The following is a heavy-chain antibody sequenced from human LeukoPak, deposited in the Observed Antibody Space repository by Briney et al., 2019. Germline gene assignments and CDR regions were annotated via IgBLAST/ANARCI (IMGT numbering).Heavy chain of an antibody. CDR1: GYTFTSYY. V-gene: IGHV1-46*01. CDR3: ARPAGCSGGSCYPNRNAFDI. D-gene: IGHD2-15*01. CDR2: INPSGGST. J-gene: IGHJ3*02. Sequence: ASVKVSCKASGYTFTSYYMHWVRQAPGQGLEWMGIINPSGGSTSYAQKFQGRVTMTRDMSTSTVYMELSSLRSEDTAVYYCARPAGCSGGSCYPNRNAFDIWGQGTMVTVSS.